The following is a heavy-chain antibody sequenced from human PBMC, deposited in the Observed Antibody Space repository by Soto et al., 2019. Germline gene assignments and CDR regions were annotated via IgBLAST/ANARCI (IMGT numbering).Heavy chain of an antibody. CDR3: ARRHFYGSD. J-gene: IGHJ4*02. CDR2: IYSGGNT. CDR1: GFSVSSNY. V-gene: IGHV3-66*04. Sequence: EVQLVESGGSLVQPGGSLRLSCAASGFSVSSNYMTWVRQAPGQGLECVSVIYSGGNTYYADSVKGRFTISRDNSKNTVYLQMNNVRAEDTAVYYCARRHFYGSDWGQGTLVTVSS. D-gene: IGHD3-10*01.